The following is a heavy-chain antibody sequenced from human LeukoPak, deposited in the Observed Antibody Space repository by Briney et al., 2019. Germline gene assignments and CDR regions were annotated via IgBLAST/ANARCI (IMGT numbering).Heavy chain of an antibody. V-gene: IGHV3-74*01. D-gene: IGHD6-25*01. CDR3: ARDPSPAGWFDR. Sequence: GGSLRLSCTGSGFTFSSYWMHWVRQAPGRGLVWVSRINSDGSSTSYADSVKGRCTVSRDNAKNTLYLQMNSLRVADTAIYYCARDPSPAGWFDRWGQGTLVTVSS. J-gene: IGHJ5*02. CDR1: GFTFSSYW. CDR2: INSDGSST.